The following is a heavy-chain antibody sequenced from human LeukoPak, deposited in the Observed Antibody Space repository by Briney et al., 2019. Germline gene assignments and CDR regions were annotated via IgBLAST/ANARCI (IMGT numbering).Heavy chain of an antibody. CDR2: IGTAGDT. V-gene: IGHV3-13*01. CDR3: ARGAPYGSGSSDRFDP. CDR1: GFTFSSYD. Sequence: GGSLRLSCAASGFTFSSYDMHWVRQATGKGLEWVSAIGTAGDTYYPGSVKGRFTISRENAKNSLYLQMNSLRAGDTAVYYCARGAPYGSGSSDRFDPWGQGTLVTVSS. J-gene: IGHJ5*02. D-gene: IGHD3-10*01.